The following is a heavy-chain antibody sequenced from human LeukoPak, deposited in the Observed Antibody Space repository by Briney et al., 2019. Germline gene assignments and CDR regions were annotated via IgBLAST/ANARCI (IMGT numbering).Heavy chain of an antibody. CDR2: ISGSLSYI. D-gene: IGHD2-8*02. CDR3: AKLQSYWVYYMDV. CDR1: GFTFSTYP. V-gene: IGHV3-21*01. J-gene: IGHJ6*03. Sequence: PGGSLRLSCAASGFTFSTYPLTWVRQAPGKGLEWVSSISGSLSYIYYADSVKGRFTISRDNAKNSLYLQMNSLRAEDTAVYFCAKLQSYWVYYMDVWGKGTTVTVSS.